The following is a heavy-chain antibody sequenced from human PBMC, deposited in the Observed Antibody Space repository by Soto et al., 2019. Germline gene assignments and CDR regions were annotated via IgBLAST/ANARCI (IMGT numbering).Heavy chain of an antibody. J-gene: IGHJ4*02. CDR3: ARDKGRSPLDY. Sequence: EVQLVESGGGLVQPGGSLRLSCAASGFTFSSYSMNWVRQAPGKGLEWVSYISSSSSTIYYADSVKGRFTISRDNAKNSLYLQMNSLRAEDTAVYYCARDKGRSPLDYWGQGTLDTVSS. CDR2: ISSSSSTI. V-gene: IGHV3-48*01. D-gene: IGHD2-15*01. CDR1: GFTFSSYS.